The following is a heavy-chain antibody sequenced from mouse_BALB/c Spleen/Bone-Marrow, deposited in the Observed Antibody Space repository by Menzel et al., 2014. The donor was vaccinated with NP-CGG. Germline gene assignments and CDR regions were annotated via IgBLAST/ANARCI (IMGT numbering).Heavy chain of an antibody. CDR1: GFNIKDTY. CDR3: AGGPFAY. J-gene: IGHJ3*01. Sequence: EVQRVESGAELVKPGASVKMSCTASGFNIKDTYMHWVKQRPEQGLEWIGRIDPANGNTKCDPKFQGKATLTADTSSNTAYLQLSSLTSEDTAVYYCAGGPFAYWGQGTLVTVSA. CDR2: IDPANGNT. V-gene: IGHV14-3*02.